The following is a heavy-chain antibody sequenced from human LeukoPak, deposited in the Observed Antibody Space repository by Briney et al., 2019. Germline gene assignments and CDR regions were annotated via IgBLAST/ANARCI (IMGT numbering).Heavy chain of an antibody. CDR2: IYYSGST. D-gene: IGHD3-22*01. V-gene: IGHV4-31*03. CDR3: ARALTYYYDSSGYYFDY. CDR1: GGSISSGGYY. Sequence: SETLSLTCTVSGGSISSGGYYWSWIRQHSGKGLEWIGYIYYSGSTYYNPSLKSRVTISVDTSKNQFSLKLSSVTAADTAVYYCARALTYYYDSSGYYFDYWGQGTLVTVSS. J-gene: IGHJ4*02.